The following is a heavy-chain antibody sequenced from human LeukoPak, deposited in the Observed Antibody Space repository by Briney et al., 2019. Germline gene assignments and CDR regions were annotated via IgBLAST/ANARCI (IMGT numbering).Heavy chain of an antibody. Sequence: SETLSLTCAVYGGSFNGYYWSWIRQPPGKGLEWIGEINHSGSTNYNPSLKSRVTISVDTSKNQFSLKLSSVTAADTAVYYCARDNDYSNYNPFDYWGQGTLVTVSS. CDR2: INHSGST. V-gene: IGHV4-34*01. J-gene: IGHJ4*02. CDR1: GGSFNGYY. D-gene: IGHD4-11*01. CDR3: ARDNDYSNYNPFDY.